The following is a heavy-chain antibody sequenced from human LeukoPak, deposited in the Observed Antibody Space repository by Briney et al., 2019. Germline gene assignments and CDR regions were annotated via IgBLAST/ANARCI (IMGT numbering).Heavy chain of an antibody. V-gene: IGHV4-34*01. J-gene: IGHJ5*02. CDR2: INHSGST. D-gene: IGHD6-6*01. CDR1: GGSFSGYY. CDR3: ARRARSRLTGNWFDP. Sequence: PSETLSLTCAVYGGSFSGYYWSWIRQPPGKGLEWIGEINHSGSTNYNPSLKSRVTISVDTSKNQFSLKLSSVAAADTAVYYCARRARSRLTGNWFDPWGQGTLVTVSS.